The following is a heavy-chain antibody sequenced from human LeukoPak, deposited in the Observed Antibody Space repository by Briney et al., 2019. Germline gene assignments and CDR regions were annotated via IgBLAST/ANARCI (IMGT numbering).Heavy chain of an antibody. J-gene: IGHJ3*02. V-gene: IGHV4-61*08. Sequence: PSQTLSLTCTVSGGSISSGGYYWSWIRQHPGKGLEWIGDIYYSGSTNYNPSLKSRVTISVDTSKNQFSLKLSSVTAADTAVYYCASSSRRTSDAFDIWGQGTMVTVSS. CDR1: GGSISSGGYY. CDR2: IYYSGST. D-gene: IGHD1-14*01. CDR3: ASSSRRTSDAFDI.